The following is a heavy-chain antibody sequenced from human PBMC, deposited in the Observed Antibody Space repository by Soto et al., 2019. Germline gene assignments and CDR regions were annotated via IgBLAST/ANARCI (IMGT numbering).Heavy chain of an antibody. CDR1: GSSISSSSYY. Sequence: SETLSLTCTVSGSSISSSSYYWGWIRQPPGKGLEWIGSFYYSGSTYYNPSLKSRVTISVDASKNQFSLKLNSVTAADTAVYYCARDLWGYCGTDCYPLDVWGQGTTVT. CDR3: ARDLWGYCGTDCYPLDV. J-gene: IGHJ6*02. D-gene: IGHD2-21*02. CDR2: FYYSGST. V-gene: IGHV4-39*07.